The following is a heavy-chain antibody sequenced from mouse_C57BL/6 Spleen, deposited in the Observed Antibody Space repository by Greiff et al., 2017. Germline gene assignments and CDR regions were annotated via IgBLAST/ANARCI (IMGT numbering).Heavy chain of an antibody. CDR2: IYPRSGNT. CDR1: GYTFTSYG. V-gene: IGHV1-81*01. CDR3: ARWSELGYWYFDV. Sequence: QVQLKESGAELARPGASVKLSCKASGYTFTSYGISWVKQRTGQGLEWIGEIYPRSGNTYYNEKFKGKATLTADKSSSTAYMELRSLTSEDSAVYFCARWSELGYWYFDVWGTGTTVTVSS. D-gene: IGHD4-1*01. J-gene: IGHJ1*03.